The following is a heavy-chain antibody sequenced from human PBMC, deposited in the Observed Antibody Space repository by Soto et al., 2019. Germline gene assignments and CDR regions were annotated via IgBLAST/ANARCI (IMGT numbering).Heavy chain of an antibody. CDR2: IIPIFGTA. CDR1: GGTFSSYA. V-gene: IGHV1-69*12. J-gene: IGHJ3*02. D-gene: IGHD3-16*02. Sequence: QVQLVQSGAEVKKPGSSVKVSCKASGGTFSSYAISWVRQAPGQGLEWMGGIIPIFGTANYAQKFQGRVTIPADESTSTAYMELSSLRSEDTAVYYCARKYDYVWGSYRYPTFDIWGQGTMVTVSS. CDR3: ARKYDYVWGSYRYPTFDI.